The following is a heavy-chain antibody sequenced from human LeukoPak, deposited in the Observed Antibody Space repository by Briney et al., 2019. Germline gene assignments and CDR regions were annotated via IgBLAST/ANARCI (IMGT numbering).Heavy chain of an antibody. CDR1: GFTFSSYW. Sequence: GGSLRLSCAASGFTFSSYWMNWARQAPGKGLEWVASINHNGNVNYYVDSVKGRFTISRDNSKNTLYLQMNSLRAEDTAVYYCAPMSASSYDFWSGFNWIDPWGQGTLVTVSS. CDR3: APMSASSYDFWSGFNWIDP. V-gene: IGHV3-7*01. J-gene: IGHJ5*02. CDR2: INHNGNVN. D-gene: IGHD3-3*01.